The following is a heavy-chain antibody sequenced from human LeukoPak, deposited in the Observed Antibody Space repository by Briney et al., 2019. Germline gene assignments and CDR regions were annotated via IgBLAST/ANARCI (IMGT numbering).Heavy chain of an antibody. D-gene: IGHD1-26*01. CDR2: IDAEGSGT. Sequence: PGGSLRLSCAASGFTFSSHWMHWVRQAPGNGLVWVSRIDAEGSGTTYVDSAKGRFTISRDNAKSTLYLQMHSLRAEDTAVYYCARGSGEGATDYWGQGTLVTVSS. CDR1: GFTFSSHW. CDR3: ARGSGEGATDY. J-gene: IGHJ4*02. V-gene: IGHV3-74*01.